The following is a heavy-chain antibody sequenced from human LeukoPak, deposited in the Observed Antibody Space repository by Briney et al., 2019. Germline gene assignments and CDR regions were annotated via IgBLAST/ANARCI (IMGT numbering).Heavy chain of an antibody. CDR1: GGSISSYY. V-gene: IGHV4-59*08. D-gene: IGHD1-1*01. CDR2: IYYSGNT. J-gene: IGHJ3*02. CDR3: ARWYDPGEGAFDI. Sequence: SETLSLTCTVSGGSISSYYWSWIRQPPGKGLEWIGYIYYSGNTYYNPSLKSRVTISVDTSKNQFSLKLSSVTAADTAVYYCARWYDPGEGAFDIWGQGTMVTVSS.